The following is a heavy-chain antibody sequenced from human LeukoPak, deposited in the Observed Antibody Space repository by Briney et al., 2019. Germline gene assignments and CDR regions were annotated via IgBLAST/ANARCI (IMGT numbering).Heavy chain of an antibody. CDR2: ISSSSSYI. CDR3: ARVLTYSSSWYIFDY. CDR1: GFTFSSYS. D-gene: IGHD6-13*01. V-gene: IGHV3-21*01. J-gene: IGHJ4*02. Sequence: GGSLRLSCAASGFTFSSYSMNWVRQAPGKGLEWVSSISSSSSYIYYADSVKGRFTISRDNAKNSLCLQMNSLRAEDTAVYYCARVLTYSSSWYIFDYWGQGTLVTVSS.